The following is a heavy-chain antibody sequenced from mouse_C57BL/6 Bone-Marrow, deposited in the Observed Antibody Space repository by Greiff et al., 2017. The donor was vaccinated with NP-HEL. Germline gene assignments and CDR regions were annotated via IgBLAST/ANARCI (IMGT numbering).Heavy chain of an antibody. CDR1: GYTFTDYY. V-gene: IGHV1-26*01. D-gene: IGHD2-3*01. CDR3: ARNPLYDGYTDY. J-gene: IGHJ2*01. Sequence: EVQLQQSGPELVKPGASVKISCKASGYTFTDYYMNWVKQSHGKSLEWIGDINPNNGGTSYKQKFKGKATLTVDKSSSTAYMELRSLTSEDSAVYYCARNPLYDGYTDYWGQGTTLTVSS. CDR2: INPNNGGT.